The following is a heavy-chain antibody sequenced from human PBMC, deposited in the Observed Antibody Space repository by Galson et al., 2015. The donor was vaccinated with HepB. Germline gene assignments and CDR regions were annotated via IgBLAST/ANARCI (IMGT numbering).Heavy chain of an antibody. CDR1: GLTFTNYA. D-gene: IGHD2-15*01. J-gene: IGHJ4*02. CDR2: IYPDGHIT. V-gene: IGHV3-23*01. Sequence: SLRLSCAASGLTFTNYAMSWVRQAPGKGLEWVSGIYPDGHITYYADSVKGRFTISRDDSKNTVYLQMNSVRVEDTAVYYCARDRLHSLDYWGQGTLVAVSS. CDR3: ARDRLHSLDY.